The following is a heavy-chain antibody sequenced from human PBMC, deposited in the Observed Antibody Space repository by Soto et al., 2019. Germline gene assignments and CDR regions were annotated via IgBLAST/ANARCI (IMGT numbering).Heavy chain of an antibody. D-gene: IGHD6-13*01. CDR3: AKPKKQLGYYYYYYGMDV. CDR1: GFTFSSYG. Sequence: GGSLRLSCAASGFTFSSYGMHWVRQAPGKGLEWVAVISYDGSNKYYADSVKGRFTISRDNSKNTLYLQMNSLRAEDTAVYYCAKPKKQLGYYYYYYGMDVWGQGTTVTVSS. J-gene: IGHJ6*02. V-gene: IGHV3-30*18. CDR2: ISYDGSNK.